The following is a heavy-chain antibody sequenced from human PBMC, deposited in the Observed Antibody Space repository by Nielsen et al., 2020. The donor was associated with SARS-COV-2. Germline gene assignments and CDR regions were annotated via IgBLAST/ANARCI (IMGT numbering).Heavy chain of an antibody. D-gene: IGHD5-18*01. CDR1: GFTFTKYA. J-gene: IGHJ6*02. V-gene: IGHV3-23*01. CDR2: ISASGGST. CDR3: ARDLGGYSRDYGMDV. Sequence: GESLKISCAASGFTFTKYAISWVRQAPGMGLEWVSGISASGGSTYYADSVKGRFTISRDNAKNSMFLQMNSLRDEDTAVYFCARDLGGYSRDYGMDVWGQGTTVIVSS.